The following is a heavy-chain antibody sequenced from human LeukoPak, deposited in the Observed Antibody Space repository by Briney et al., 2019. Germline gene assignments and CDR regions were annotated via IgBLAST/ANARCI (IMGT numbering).Heavy chain of an antibody. V-gene: IGHV1-69*13. CDR1: GGTFSSYA. CDR3: AKTIYYYDGMDV. CDR2: IIPIFGTA. D-gene: IGHD3-3*01. Sequence: SVKVSCKASGGTFSSYAISWVRQAPGQGLEWMGGIIPIFGTANYAQKFQGRVTITADESTSTAYMELSSLRSEDTAVYYCAKTIYYYDGMDVWGKGTTVTVSS. J-gene: IGHJ6*04.